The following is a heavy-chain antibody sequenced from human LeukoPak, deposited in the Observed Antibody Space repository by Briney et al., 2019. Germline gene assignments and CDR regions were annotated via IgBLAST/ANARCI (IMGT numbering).Heavy chain of an antibody. D-gene: IGHD1-26*01. J-gene: IGHJ4*01. CDR1: GGSISRYY. V-gene: IGHV4-59*01. CDR2: IYYSGNT. CDR3: ARGDIVGATYDY. Sequence: SETLSLTCTVYGGSISRYYLSCVRQPPGKGLEWIGYIYYSGNTNYNPSLKSRVTISVDTSKNQFSLKLTSVPAADTGVYYCARGDIVGATYDYWGDGTQVTVSS.